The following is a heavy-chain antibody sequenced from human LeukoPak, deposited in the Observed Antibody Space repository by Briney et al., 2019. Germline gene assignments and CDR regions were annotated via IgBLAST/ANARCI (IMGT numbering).Heavy chain of an antibody. J-gene: IGHJ6*03. V-gene: IGHV4-59*01. CDR2: IYYSGST. Sequence: SETLSLTCTVSGGSISSYYWSWIRQPPGKGLEWIGYIYYSGSTNYNPSLKSRVTISVDTSKNQFSLKLSSVTAADTAVYYCARMNYYDSSGSGYMDVWGKGTTVTVSS. CDR1: GGSISSYY. CDR3: ARMNYYDSSGSGYMDV. D-gene: IGHD3-22*01.